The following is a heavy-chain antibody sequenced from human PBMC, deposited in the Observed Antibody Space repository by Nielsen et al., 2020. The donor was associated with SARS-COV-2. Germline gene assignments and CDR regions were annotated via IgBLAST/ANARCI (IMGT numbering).Heavy chain of an antibody. CDR3: ASLLVGDKIGY. CDR2: ISSSSNTI. V-gene: IGHV3-48*04. CDR1: GFSFSGYS. Sequence: GESLKISCAASGFSFSGYSMNWVRQAPGKGLEWVSYISSSSNTIYYADSVKGRFTISRDNAKNSLFLQMNSLRADDAAVYYCASLLVGDKIGYWGQGTLVTVSS. D-gene: IGHD1-26*01. J-gene: IGHJ4*02.